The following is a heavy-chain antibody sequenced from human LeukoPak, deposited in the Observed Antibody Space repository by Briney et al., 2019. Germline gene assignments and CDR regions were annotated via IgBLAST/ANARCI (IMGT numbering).Heavy chain of an antibody. D-gene: IGHD3-22*01. Sequence: GASLRLSCAASGFTFSSYAMSWVRQAPGKGLEWVLAISGSGGNTYYADSVKGRFTISRDNSKNTLYLQMNSLRAEDTAVYYCAKAAPGSGYYLFDYWGQGTLVTVSS. CDR2: ISGSGGNT. V-gene: IGHV3-23*01. CDR3: AKAAPGSGYYLFDY. J-gene: IGHJ4*02. CDR1: GFTFSSYA.